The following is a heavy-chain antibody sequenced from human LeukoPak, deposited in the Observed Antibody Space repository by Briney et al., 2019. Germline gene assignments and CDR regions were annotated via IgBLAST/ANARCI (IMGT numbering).Heavy chain of an antibody. CDR1: AGSISSYY. CDR3: ARILTVGRYYFDY. CDR2: IYYSGST. Sequence: QPSETLSLTCTVSAGSISSYYWSWIRQPPGKGLEWIGYIYYSGSTNYNPSLKSRVTISVDTSKNQFSLKLSSVTAADTAVYYCARILTVGRYYFDYWGQGTLVTVSS. V-gene: IGHV4-59*08. J-gene: IGHJ4*02. D-gene: IGHD7-27*01.